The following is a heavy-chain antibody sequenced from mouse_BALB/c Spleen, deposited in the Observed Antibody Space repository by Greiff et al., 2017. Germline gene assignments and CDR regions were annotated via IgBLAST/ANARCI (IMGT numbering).Heavy chain of an antibody. Sequence: EVQLQQSGPSLVKPSQTLSLTCSVTGDSITSGYWNWIRKFPGNKLEYMGYISYSGSTYYNPSLKSRISITRDTSKNQYYLQLNSVTTEDTATYYWARGGDYDGGVDYWGQGTTLTVSS. CDR2: ISYSGST. CDR1: GDSITSGY. J-gene: IGHJ2*01. V-gene: IGHV3-8*02. D-gene: IGHD2-4*01. CDR3: ARGGDYDGGVDY.